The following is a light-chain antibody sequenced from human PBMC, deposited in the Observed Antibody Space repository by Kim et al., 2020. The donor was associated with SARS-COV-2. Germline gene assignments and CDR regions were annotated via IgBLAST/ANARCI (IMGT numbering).Light chain of an antibody. J-gene: IGLJ3*02. Sequence: SYELTQPLSVSVALGQTARITWGGNNIGSKNVHWYQQKPGQAPVLVIYRDSNRPSGIPERFSGSNSGNTATLTISRAQAGDEADYYCQVWDSSTWVFGGGTQLTVL. CDR1: NIGSKN. V-gene: IGLV3-9*01. CDR3: QVWDSSTWV. CDR2: RDS.